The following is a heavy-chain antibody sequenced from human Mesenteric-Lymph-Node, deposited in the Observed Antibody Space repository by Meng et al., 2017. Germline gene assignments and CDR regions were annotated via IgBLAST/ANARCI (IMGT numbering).Heavy chain of an antibody. Sequence: SETLSLTCAVYGGSFSGYYWSWIRQPPGKGLEWIGEINHSGSTNYNPSLKSRVTISVDTSKNQFSLKLSSVTAADTAVYYCARVRGPYGSGSWFDYWGQGTLVTVSS. D-gene: IGHD3-10*01. CDR2: INHSGST. J-gene: IGHJ4*02. CDR3: ARVRGPYGSGSWFDY. CDR1: GGSFSGYY. V-gene: IGHV4-34*01.